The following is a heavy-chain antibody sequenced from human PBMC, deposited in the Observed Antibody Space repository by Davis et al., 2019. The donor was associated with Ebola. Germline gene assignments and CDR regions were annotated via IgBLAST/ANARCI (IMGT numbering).Heavy chain of an antibody. V-gene: IGHV3-13*01. CDR1: GFTFRSYD. CDR2: IGAAGDT. CDR3: ARAGFGSTWFDC. D-gene: IGHD6-13*01. Sequence: GESLKMSCAASGFTFRSYDMHWVRQATGKGLEWVSAIGAAGDTYYPVSVKGRFTISRENAKNSLYLQMNSLRAEDTAVYYCARAGFGSTWFDCWGQGILVTVSS. J-gene: IGHJ5*01.